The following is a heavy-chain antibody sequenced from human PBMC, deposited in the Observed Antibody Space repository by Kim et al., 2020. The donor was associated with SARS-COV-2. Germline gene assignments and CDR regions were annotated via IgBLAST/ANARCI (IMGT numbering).Heavy chain of an antibody. J-gene: IGHJ4*02. CDR1: GFTFSSYA. D-gene: IGHD3-16*02. CDR3: AKAGVWGSYRYPFDY. CDR2: ISGSGGST. Sequence: GGSLRLSCAASGFTFSSYAMSWVRQAPGKGLEWVSAISGSGGSTYYADSVKGRFTISRDNSKNTLYLQMNSLRAEDTAVYYCAKAGVWGSYRYPFDYWGQGTLVTVSS. V-gene: IGHV3-23*01.